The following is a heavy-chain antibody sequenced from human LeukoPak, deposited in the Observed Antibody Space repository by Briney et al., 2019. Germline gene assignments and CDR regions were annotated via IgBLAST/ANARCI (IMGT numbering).Heavy chain of an antibody. V-gene: IGHV4-28*05. CDR3: ARGLGPPSVVVPAAMVY. CDR1: GYSINSSNY. Sequence: SETLSLTCAVSGYSINSSNYWAWIRQPPGKGLEWIGHIYYSGSIYYNPSLKSRVTISVDTSKNQFSLKLSSVTAADTAVYYCARGLGPPSVVVPAAMVYWGQGTLVTVSS. D-gene: IGHD2-2*01. CDR2: IYYSGSI. J-gene: IGHJ4*02.